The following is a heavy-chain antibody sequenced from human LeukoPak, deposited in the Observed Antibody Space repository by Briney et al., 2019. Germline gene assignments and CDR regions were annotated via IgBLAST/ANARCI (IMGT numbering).Heavy chain of an antibody. CDR3: AKDLDYYDSSGYGRGY. Sequence: GGSLRLSCAASGFTFSSYGMHWVRQAPGKGLEWVAFIRYDGSNKYYADSVKGRFTISRDNSKNTLYLQMNSLRAEDTAVYYCAKDLDYYDSSGYGRGYWGQGTLVTVSS. D-gene: IGHD3-22*01. V-gene: IGHV3-30*02. J-gene: IGHJ4*02. CDR1: GFTFSSYG. CDR2: IRYDGSNK.